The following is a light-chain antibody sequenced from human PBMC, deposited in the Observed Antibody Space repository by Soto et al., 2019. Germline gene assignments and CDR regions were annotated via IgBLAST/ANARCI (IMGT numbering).Light chain of an antibody. J-gene: IGKJ2*01. CDR3: QQYNNWPPRT. CDR2: GAS. Sequence: EIVMTQSPATLSVSPGERATLSCRASQSISNSLAWYQQKPGQAPSLLIYGASTRATGIPARFSGSGSGTELTLTISSLQSEDSAVYYCQQYNNWPPRTFGQGTKLEIK. V-gene: IGKV3-15*01. CDR1: QSISNS.